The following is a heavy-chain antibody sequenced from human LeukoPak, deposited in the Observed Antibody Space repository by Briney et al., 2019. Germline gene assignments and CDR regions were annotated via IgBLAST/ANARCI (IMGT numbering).Heavy chain of an antibody. V-gene: IGHV3-23*01. CDR2: ISGSGGST. Sequence: VRXAXXXXLEWVXAISGSGGSTYYADSVKGRFTISRDNSKNTLYLQMNSLRAEDTAVYYCAKEEYSSSGTDWFDPWGQGTLVTVSS. D-gene: IGHD6-13*01. J-gene: IGHJ5*02. CDR3: AKEEYSSSGTDWFDP.